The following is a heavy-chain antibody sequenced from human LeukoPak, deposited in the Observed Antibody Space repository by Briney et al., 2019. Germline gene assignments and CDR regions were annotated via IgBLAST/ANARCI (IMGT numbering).Heavy chain of an antibody. J-gene: IGHJ4*02. CDR3: ARDLSDILTGPFDY. V-gene: IGHV3-30-3*01. D-gene: IGHD3-9*01. CDR2: ISYDGSNK. Sequence: GRSLRLSCAASGFTFSSYAMHWVRQAPGKGLEWVAVISYDGSNKYYADSVKGRFTISRDNSKNTLYLQTNSLRAEDTAVYYCARDLSDILTGPFDYWGQGTLVTVSS. CDR1: GFTFSSYA.